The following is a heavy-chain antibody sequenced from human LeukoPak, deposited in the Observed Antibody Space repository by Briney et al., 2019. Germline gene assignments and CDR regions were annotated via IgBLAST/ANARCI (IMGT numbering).Heavy chain of an antibody. CDR3: ARVVVDYGDYGWFDP. V-gene: IGHV1-18*01. CDR2: INAYNGNT. Sequence: ASVKVSCKASGYTFTSYCISWVRQAPGQGLEWMGWINAYNGNTNYAQKLRGRVTMTTDTSTSTAYMELRSLRSDDTAVYYCARVVVDYGDYGWFDPWGQGTLVTVSS. CDR1: GYTFTSYC. J-gene: IGHJ5*02. D-gene: IGHD4-17*01.